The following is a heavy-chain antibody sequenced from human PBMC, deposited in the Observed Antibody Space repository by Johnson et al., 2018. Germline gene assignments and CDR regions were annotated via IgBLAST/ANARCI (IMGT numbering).Heavy chain of an antibody. J-gene: IGHJ3*02. Sequence: QVQLQESGPGLVKPSETLSLTCTVSGGSIGNYFWSWIRQPAGKGLEWVGQIYTSGNTNYNPSLKSRVTMSVDTSKNQFSLKLNSLTAADTAVCYCAREAAFFDASGYSTDTFDICGQGTMVSVSS. V-gene: IGHV4-4*07. D-gene: IGHD3-22*01. CDR1: GGSIGNYF. CDR2: IYTSGNT. CDR3: AREAAFFDASGYSTDTFDI.